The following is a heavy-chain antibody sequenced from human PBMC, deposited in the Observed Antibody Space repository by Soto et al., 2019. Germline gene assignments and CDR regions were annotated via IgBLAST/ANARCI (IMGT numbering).Heavy chain of an antibody. V-gene: IGHV4-4*02. CDR1: GGPINYDFW. Sequence: QVQLQESRPGLVKPSGTLSLTCAVSGGPINYDFWWTGVRQSPGKGLEWIGESYLSGSPRYNPSLESRVTISVDQSKNQFFLKLNSVTAADTAVYYCARVDAGDSLAHWGQATLVIVSS. D-gene: IGHD4-17*01. J-gene: IGHJ4*02. CDR2: SYLSGSP. CDR3: ARVDAGDSLAH.